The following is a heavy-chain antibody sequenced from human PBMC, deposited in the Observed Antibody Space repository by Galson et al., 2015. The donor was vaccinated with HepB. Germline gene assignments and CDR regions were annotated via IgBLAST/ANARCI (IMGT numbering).Heavy chain of an antibody. J-gene: IGHJ6*02. CDR3: AKDGDPVMVRGFYYFYGLDV. Sequence: SLRLSCAASGFRFSHYTMHWVRQSPGEGLEWVAVISLDGAKKYYADSVKGRFTVSRDNSKNTMYLQMNSLRAEDTALYYCAKDGDPVMVRGFYYFYGLDVWGRGTTVIVSS. CDR2: ISLDGAKK. D-gene: IGHD3-10*01. CDR1: GFRFSHYT. V-gene: IGHV3-30*04.